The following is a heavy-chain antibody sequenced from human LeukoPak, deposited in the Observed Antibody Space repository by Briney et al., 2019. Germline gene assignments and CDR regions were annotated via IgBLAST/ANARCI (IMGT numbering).Heavy chain of an antibody. Sequence: PGRSLRLSCAASGFTFSSYGMHWVRQAPGKGLEWVAVISYDGSNKYYGDSVKGRFTISRDNSKNTLYLQMNSLRAEDTAVYYCARDQTTVSLRKYYYYYMDVWGKGTTVTVSS. CDR2: ISYDGSNK. CDR3: ARDQTTVSLRKYYYYYMDV. CDR1: GFTFSSYG. D-gene: IGHD4-11*01. J-gene: IGHJ6*03. V-gene: IGHV3-30*03.